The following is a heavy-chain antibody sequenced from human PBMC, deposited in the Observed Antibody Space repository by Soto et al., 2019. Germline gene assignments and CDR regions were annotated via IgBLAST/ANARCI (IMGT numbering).Heavy chain of an antibody. CDR3: ARGGRIAVAGTVWFDP. Sequence: LSLTCTVSGGSISSGDYYWSWIRQPPGKGLEWIGYIYYSGSTYYNPSLKSRVTISVDTSKNQFSLKLSSVTAADTAVYYCARGGRIAVAGTVWFDPWGQGTLVTVSS. D-gene: IGHD6-19*01. V-gene: IGHV4-30-4*01. CDR2: IYYSGST. CDR1: GGSISSGDYY. J-gene: IGHJ5*02.